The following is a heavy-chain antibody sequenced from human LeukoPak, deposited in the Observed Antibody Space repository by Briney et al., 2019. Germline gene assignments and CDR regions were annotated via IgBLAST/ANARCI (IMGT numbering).Heavy chain of an antibody. CDR2: IGVGSGNT. J-gene: IGHJ4*02. CDR3: AADRSSSDFDY. V-gene: IGHV1-58*01. Sequence: SVKVSCKVSGFTFTSSAVQWVRQARGQRLEWIGLIGVGSGNTNYAQKFQERVTITRDMSTSTAYMELSSLRSEDTAVYYCAADRSSSDFDYWGQGTLVTVSS. D-gene: IGHD6-6*01. CDR1: GFTFTSSA.